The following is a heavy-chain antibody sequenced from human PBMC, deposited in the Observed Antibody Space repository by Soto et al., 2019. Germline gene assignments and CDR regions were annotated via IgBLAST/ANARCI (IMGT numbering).Heavy chain of an antibody. Sequence: LRLSCAASGFTFRSYGMHWVRQAPGKGLEWVAVISYDGSNKYYADSVKGRFTISRDNSKNTLYLQMNSLRPEDTAVYYCAKDGGDYELGYWGQGTVVTVSS. CDR3: AKDGGDYELGY. D-gene: IGHD4-17*01. CDR2: ISYDGSNK. J-gene: IGHJ4*02. CDR1: GFTFRSYG. V-gene: IGHV3-30*18.